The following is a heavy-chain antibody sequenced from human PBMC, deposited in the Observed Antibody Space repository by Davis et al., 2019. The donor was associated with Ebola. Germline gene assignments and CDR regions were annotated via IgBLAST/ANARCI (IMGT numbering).Heavy chain of an antibody. CDR1: GFTVSSNY. CDR2: IRPDGSEV. CDR3: SRFSRSNGWAD. J-gene: IGHJ4*02. Sequence: GESLKISCAASGFTVSSNYMSWVRQAPGKGLEWVANIRPDGSEVQYVDGMRGRFTVSRDNARNSLFLQMNSLRVEDTAVYYCSRFSRSNGWADWGQGTLVTVSS. V-gene: IGHV3-7*01. D-gene: IGHD6-19*01.